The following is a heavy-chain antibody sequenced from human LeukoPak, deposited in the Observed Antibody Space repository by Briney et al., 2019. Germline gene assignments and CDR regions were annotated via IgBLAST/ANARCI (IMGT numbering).Heavy chain of an antibody. CDR2: IKQDGSEK. CDR3: ARARYSSTYYYGMDV. CDR1: GFTFSSYW. Sequence: GGSLRLSCAAPGFTFSSYWMSWVRRAPGKGLEWVANIKQDGSEKYYVDSVKGRFTISRDNAKDSLYLQMNSLRAEDTAVYYCARARYSSTYYYGMDVWGQGTTVTVSS. V-gene: IGHV3-7*01. J-gene: IGHJ6*02. D-gene: IGHD6-13*01.